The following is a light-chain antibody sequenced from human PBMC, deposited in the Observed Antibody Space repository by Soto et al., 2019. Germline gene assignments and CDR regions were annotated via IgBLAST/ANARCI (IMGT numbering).Light chain of an antibody. CDR1: QSVSSSY. CDR3: QQYGSSPQT. Sequence: EIVLTQSPGTLSLSPGEIATLSFSASQSVSSSYLAWYQQKPGQAPRLLIYAASSRATGIPDRFSGSGSGTDFTLTISRLEPEDFAVYYCQQYGSSPQTFGQGTKVDIK. CDR2: AAS. V-gene: IGKV3-20*01. J-gene: IGKJ1*01.